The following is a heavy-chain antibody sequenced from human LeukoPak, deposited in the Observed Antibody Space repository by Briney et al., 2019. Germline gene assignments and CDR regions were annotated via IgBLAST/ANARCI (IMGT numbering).Heavy chain of an antibody. CDR1: GGSISSYY. V-gene: IGHV4-59*01. CDR2: IYYSGST. CDR3: VSGGDYPYYFDY. D-gene: IGHD4-17*01. J-gene: IGHJ4*02. Sequence: PSETLSLTCTVSGGSISSYYWSWIRQPPGKGLEWIGYIYYSGSTNYNPSLKSRVTISVDTSKNQCSLKLSSVTAADTAVYYCVSGGDYPYYFDYWGQGTLVTVSS.